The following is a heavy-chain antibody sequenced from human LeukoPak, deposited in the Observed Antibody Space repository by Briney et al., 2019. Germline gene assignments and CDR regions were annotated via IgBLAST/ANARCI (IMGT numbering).Heavy chain of an antibody. CDR1: GYSFSTYA. D-gene: IGHD3-9*01. Sequence: ASVKVSCKASGYSFSTYAIQWVRQAPGQGLEWMGWINAGNGNTKYSQKFQGRVTIGRDTSASTVYMELSSLRSEDTAVYYCAREHDTLTGMSFDYWGQGTLVTVSS. J-gene: IGHJ4*02. CDR3: AREHDTLTGMSFDY. CDR2: INAGNGNT. V-gene: IGHV1-3*01.